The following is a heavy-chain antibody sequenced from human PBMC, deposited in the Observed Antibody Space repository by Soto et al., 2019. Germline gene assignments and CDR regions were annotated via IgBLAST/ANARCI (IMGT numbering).Heavy chain of an antibody. CDR2: ISGSGGTT. CDR1: GFIFRTHA. J-gene: IGHJ3*02. D-gene: IGHD3-9*01. CDR3: AKDSGTYYDIPFVLDI. V-gene: IGHV3-23*01. Sequence: GGSLRLSCAASGFIFRTHAMSWVRQAPGKGLEWVSVISGSGGTTYYADSVKGRFTISRDNSKDTLSLQMNSLRAEDTALYYCAKDSGTYYDIPFVLDIWGQGTMVTVSS.